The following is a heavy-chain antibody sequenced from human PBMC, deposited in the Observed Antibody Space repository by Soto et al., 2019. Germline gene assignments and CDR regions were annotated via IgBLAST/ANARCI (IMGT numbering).Heavy chain of an antibody. V-gene: IGHV1-18*01. Sequence: QVQLVQSGAEVKKPGASVKVSCKASGYTFASYAISWMRQAPGQGLEWMGWISAYNGNTNYAQKLQGRVTMTTDTSTSTACMALRSLRSDDTAVYYCARDPPPPDYWGQGTLVTVSS. CDR1: GYTFASYA. J-gene: IGHJ4*02. CDR3: ARDPPPPDY. CDR2: ISAYNGNT.